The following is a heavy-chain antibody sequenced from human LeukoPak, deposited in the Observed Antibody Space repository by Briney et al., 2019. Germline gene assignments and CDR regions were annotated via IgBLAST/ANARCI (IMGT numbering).Heavy chain of an antibody. CDR1: GFTFSSYA. CDR3: AREVQVGAYYDY. V-gene: IGHV4-59*12. Sequence: GSLRLSCAASGFTFSSYAMSWVRQAPGKGLEWIGYIYYSGSTYYNPSLKSRVTISVDTSKNQFSLKLSSVTAADTAVYYCAREVQVGAYYDYWGQGTLVTVSS. J-gene: IGHJ4*02. CDR2: IYYSGST. D-gene: IGHD1-26*01.